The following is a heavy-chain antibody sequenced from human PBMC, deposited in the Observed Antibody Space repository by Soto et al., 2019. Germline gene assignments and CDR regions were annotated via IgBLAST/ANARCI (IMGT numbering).Heavy chain of an antibody. D-gene: IGHD2-2*01. CDR2: IIPISGTA. V-gene: IGHV1-69*01. CDR3: ARSQGSSTSLEIYYYYYYGMDV. CDR1: GGTFSSYA. Sequence: QVQLVQSGAEVKKPGSSVKVSCKASGGTFSSYAISWVRQAPGQGLEWMGGIIPISGTANYAQKVQGRVTITADESQSTVSMELSSLRSEDTAVYFCARSQGSSTSLEIYYYYYYGMDVWGQGTTVTVSS. J-gene: IGHJ6*02.